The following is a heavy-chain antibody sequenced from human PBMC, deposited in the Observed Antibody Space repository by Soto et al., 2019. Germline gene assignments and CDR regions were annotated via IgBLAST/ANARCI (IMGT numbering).Heavy chain of an antibody. CDR3: ARRRREGSHPVDY. J-gene: IGHJ4*02. CDR2: IIPILGIA. D-gene: IGHD1-26*01. CDR1: GGTFSSYT. V-gene: IGHV1-69*02. Sequence: QVQLVQSGAEVKKPGSSVKVSCKASGGTFSSYTISWVRQAPGQGLEWLGRIIPILGIANYAQKFQGRVTITADKSTSTAYMELSSLRSEDTAVYYCARRRREGSHPVDYWGQGTLVTVSS.